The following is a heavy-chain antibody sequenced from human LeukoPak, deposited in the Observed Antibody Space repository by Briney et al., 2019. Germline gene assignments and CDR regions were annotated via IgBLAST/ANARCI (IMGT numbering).Heavy chain of an antibody. CDR2: INHSGST. V-gene: IGHV4-34*01. J-gene: IGHJ5*02. D-gene: IGHD2-15*01. CDR1: GGSFSGYY. Sequence: PSETLSLTCAVYGGSFSGYYWSWIRQPPGKGLEWIGEINHSGSTNYNPSLKSRVTISVDTSKNQFSLKLSSVTAADTAVYYCARGVIVVVVAATSDGNWFDPWGQGTLVTVSS. CDR3: ARGVIVVVVAATSDGNWFDP.